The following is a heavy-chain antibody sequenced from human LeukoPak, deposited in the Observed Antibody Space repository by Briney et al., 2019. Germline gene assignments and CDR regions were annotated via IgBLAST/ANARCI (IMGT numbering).Heavy chain of an antibody. Sequence: PSETLSLTCTVSGGSISSSSYYWGWIRQPPGKGLEWIGSIYYSGSTYYNPSLKSRVTISVDTSKNQFSLKLSSVTAADTAVYYCARRPAVDTAMADDAFDIWGQGTMVTVSS. CDR3: ARRPAVDTAMADDAFDI. D-gene: IGHD5-18*01. CDR2: IYYSGST. CDR1: GGSISSSSYY. V-gene: IGHV4-39*01. J-gene: IGHJ3*02.